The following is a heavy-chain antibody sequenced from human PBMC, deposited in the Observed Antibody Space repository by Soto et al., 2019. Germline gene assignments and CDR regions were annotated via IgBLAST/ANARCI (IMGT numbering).Heavy chain of an antibody. Sequence: PSETLSLTCTVSGGSISSYCWSWIRQPPGKGLEWIGYIYYSGSTNYNPSLKSRVTISVDTSKNQFSLKLSSVTAADTAVYYCAGRRVLLWFGDPNYSDYWGQGTLVTVSS. D-gene: IGHD3-10*01. CDR1: GGSISSYC. CDR3: AGRRVLLWFGDPNYSDY. J-gene: IGHJ4*02. V-gene: IGHV4-59*01. CDR2: IYYSGST.